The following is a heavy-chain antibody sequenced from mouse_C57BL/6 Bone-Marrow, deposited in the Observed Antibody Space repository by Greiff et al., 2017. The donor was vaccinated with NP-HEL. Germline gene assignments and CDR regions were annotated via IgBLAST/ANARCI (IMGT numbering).Heavy chain of an antibody. CDR2: ISDGGSYT. D-gene: IGHD2-9*01. J-gene: IGHJ4*01. V-gene: IGHV5-4*01. Sequence: DVHLVESGGGLVKPGGSLKLSCAASGFTFSSYAMSWVRQTPEKRLEWVATISDGGSYTYYPDNVKGRFTISRDNAKNNLYLQMSHLKSEDTAMYYCARPTMVTTGAMDYWGQGTSVTVSS. CDR3: ARPTMVTTGAMDY. CDR1: GFTFSSYA.